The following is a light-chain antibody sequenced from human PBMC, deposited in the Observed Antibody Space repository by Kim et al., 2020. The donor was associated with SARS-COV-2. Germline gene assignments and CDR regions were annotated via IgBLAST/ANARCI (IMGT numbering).Light chain of an antibody. J-gene: IGLJ2*01. CDR2: DVS. CDR3: SSYTSSSTSVV. V-gene: IGLV2-14*03. Sequence: SLTISCPGTSSTVGGYTYVSWYHQHPGKAPKLMIYDVSNRPSGVSNRFSGSKSGNTASLTISGLQAEDEADYYCSSYTSSSTSVVFGGGTKLTVL. CDR1: SSTVGGYTY.